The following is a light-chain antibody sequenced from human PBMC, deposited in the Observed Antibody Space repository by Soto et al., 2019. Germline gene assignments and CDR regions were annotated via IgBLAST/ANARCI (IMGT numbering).Light chain of an antibody. CDR1: QSLLYNSNNNNY. CDR3: HQYSSVPLT. Sequence: DIVMTQSQDSLAVSLGERATINCKSSQSLLYNSNNNNYLAWYQQEPGQPPKLLIYWASTRESGVPDRFSGSGSGTDFTLNISNLQAEDVAVYYCHQYSSVPLTFGGGTKVEIK. V-gene: IGKV4-1*01. CDR2: WAS. J-gene: IGKJ4*01.